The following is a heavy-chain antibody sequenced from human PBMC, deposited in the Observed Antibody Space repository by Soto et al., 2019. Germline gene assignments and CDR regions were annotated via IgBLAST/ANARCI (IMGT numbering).Heavy chain of an antibody. CDR2: TYYRSKWYN. J-gene: IGHJ5*02. CDR1: GDSVSSNSAA. Sequence: SQTLSLTCAISGDSVSSNSAAWNWIRQSPSRGLWWLGRTYYRSKWYNDYAVSVKSRITINPDQSKNQFSLQLNSVTPEDTAVSYFARSYYYASSRYYNWYDPWGQGTLVNDSS. V-gene: IGHV6-1*01. D-gene: IGHD3-22*01. CDR3: ARSYYYASSRYYNWYDP.